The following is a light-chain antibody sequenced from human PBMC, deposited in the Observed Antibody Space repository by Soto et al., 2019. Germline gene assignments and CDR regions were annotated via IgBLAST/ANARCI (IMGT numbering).Light chain of an antibody. Sequence: DIQMTQSPSSLSASVGDRVTVTCRASQSISSYLNWYQQKPGKAPKLLIYSASSLQSGVPSRFSGSGSGTDFTLTISSLQPEDFATYYCQPSYRSPRGVTFGPGTKVDIK. J-gene: IGKJ3*01. CDR3: QPSYRSPRGVT. V-gene: IGKV1-39*01. CDR1: QSISSY. CDR2: SAS.